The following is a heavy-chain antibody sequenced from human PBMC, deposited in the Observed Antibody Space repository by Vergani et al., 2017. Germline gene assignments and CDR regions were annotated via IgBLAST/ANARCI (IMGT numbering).Heavy chain of an antibody. Sequence: EVQLVQSGAEVKKPGESLKISCKGSGYSFTSYWIGWVRQMPGKGLEWIGRIYTSGSTNYNPSLKSRVTISVDTSKNQFSLKLSSVTAADTAVYYCARGLDFYYFDYWGQGTLVTVSS. CDR2: IYTSGST. CDR1: GYSFTSYW. CDR3: ARGLDFYYFDY. J-gene: IGHJ4*02. D-gene: IGHD3/OR15-3a*01. V-gene: IGHV5-51*01.